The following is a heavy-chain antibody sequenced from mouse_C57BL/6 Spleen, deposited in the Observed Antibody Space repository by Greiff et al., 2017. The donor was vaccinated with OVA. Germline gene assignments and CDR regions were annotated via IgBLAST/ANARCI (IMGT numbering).Heavy chain of an antibody. D-gene: IGHD4-1*02. CDR1: GFTFTDYY. Sequence: VQLKESGGGLVQPGGSLSLSCAASGFTFTDYYMSWVRQPPGKALEWLGFIRNKANGYTTEYSASVKGRFTISRDNSQSILYLQMNALRAEDSATYYCARSPSTFYYAMDYWGQGTSVTVSS. CDR3: ARSPSTFYYAMDY. V-gene: IGHV7-3*01. J-gene: IGHJ4*01. CDR2: IRNKANGYTT.